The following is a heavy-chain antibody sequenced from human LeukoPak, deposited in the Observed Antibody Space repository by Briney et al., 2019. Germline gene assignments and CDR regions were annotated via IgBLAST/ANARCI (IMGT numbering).Heavy chain of an antibody. CDR2: ISWNRGSI. Sequence: PGGSLRLSCAASGFTFDDYAMHWVRQAPGKGLEWVSGISWNRGSIGYADSGKGRFTISRDNAKLSLYLQMNSLRAEDTALYYCAKGYCSSISCHADYWGQGTLVTASS. CDR1: GFTFDDYA. V-gene: IGHV3-9*01. CDR3: AKGYCSSISCHADY. J-gene: IGHJ4*02. D-gene: IGHD2-2*01.